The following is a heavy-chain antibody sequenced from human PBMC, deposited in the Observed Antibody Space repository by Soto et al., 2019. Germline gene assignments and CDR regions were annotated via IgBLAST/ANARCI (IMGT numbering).Heavy chain of an antibody. CDR3: AKDRSEEGVGATTFDY. V-gene: IGHV3-23*01. J-gene: IGHJ4*02. CDR1: GFTFSSYA. CDR2: ISGSGGST. Sequence: GGSLRLSCAASGFTFSSYAMSWVRQAPGKGLEWVSAISGSGGSTYYADSVKGRFTISRDNSKNTLYLQMNSLRAEDTAVYYCAKDRSEEGVGATTFDYWGQGTLVTVSS. D-gene: IGHD1-26*01.